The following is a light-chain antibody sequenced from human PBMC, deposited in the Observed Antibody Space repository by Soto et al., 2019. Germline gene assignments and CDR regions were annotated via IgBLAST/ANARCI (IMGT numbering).Light chain of an antibody. CDR2: GAS. V-gene: IGKV3-15*01. CDR1: RSVTSN. CDR3: QQYNNWPLFT. J-gene: IGKJ3*01. Sequence: EIVMTQSPATLSVSPGERAPLSSRASRSVTSNLAWYQQKPGQAPRLLISGASTRATGIPARFRGSGSGTEFTLTTSSLQSEGFAVYFCQQYNNWPLFTCGRGTKGDIK.